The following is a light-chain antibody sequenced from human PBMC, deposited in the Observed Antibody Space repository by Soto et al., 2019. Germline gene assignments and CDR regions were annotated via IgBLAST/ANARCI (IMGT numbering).Light chain of an antibody. J-gene: IGKJ4*01. CDR1: QSVSSSY. Sequence: EIVLTQSPGTLSLSPGERATLSCRASQSVSSSYLAWYQQKPGQAPRLPIYGASSRTTDIPDRFSGRRSRADFTLTISRLEPDDSAVYSCHQYGSSPPLTFGGGTKVEIK. CDR3: HQYGSSPPLT. V-gene: IGKV3-20*01. CDR2: GAS.